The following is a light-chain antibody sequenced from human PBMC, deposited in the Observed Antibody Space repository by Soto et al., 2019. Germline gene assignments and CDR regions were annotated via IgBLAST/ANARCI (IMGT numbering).Light chain of an antibody. Sequence: QSALTQPRSVSESPGRSVTISCSGTSSDVGAYKYVSWYQQHPGEAPKLMIYDVSKRPSGVPDRFSGSKSGSTASLTISGLQAEDEADYYCCSYAGSSTWVFGGGPKLTVL. CDR1: SSDVGAYKY. CDR3: CSYAGSSTWV. V-gene: IGLV2-11*01. CDR2: DVS. J-gene: IGLJ3*02.